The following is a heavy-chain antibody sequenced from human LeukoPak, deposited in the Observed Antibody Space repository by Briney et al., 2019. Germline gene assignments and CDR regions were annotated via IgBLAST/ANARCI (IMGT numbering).Heavy chain of an antibody. CDR3: VRGYSFGPYGMDV. V-gene: IGHV3-64D*09. J-gene: IGHJ6*02. CDR1: GFPFSSYA. Sequence: GGSLRLSCSASGFPFSSYAMHWVRQAPGKGLEYVSAISDSGGSTYYADSVKGRFTISRDNSKNTLYPQMSNLRAEDTAVYFCVRGYSFGPYGMDVWGQGTTVTVSS. D-gene: IGHD2-15*01. CDR2: ISDSGGST.